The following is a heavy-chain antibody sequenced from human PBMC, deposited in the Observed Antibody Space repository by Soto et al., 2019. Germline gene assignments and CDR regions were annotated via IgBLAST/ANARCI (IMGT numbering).Heavy chain of an antibody. CDR3: ARHLHFDY. Sequence: GASVKVSCKVSGYTFTALSVHWVRQGPGKGLEWMGGFDPEEDETNYAQKLQGRVTMTTDTSTSTAYMELRSLRSDDTAVYYCARHLHFDYWGQGTLVTVSS. CDR2: FDPEEDET. CDR1: GYTFTALS. J-gene: IGHJ4*02. V-gene: IGHV1-24*01.